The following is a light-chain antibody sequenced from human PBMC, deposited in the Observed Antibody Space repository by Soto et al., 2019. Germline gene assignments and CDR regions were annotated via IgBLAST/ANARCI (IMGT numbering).Light chain of an antibody. J-gene: IGLJ2*01. CDR1: NIGSKN. CDR3: QVWDSSTV. CDR2: RDS. Sequence: SSELTQPLSVSVALGQTARITCGGNNIGSKNVHWYQQKPGQAPVLVIYRDSNRPSGIPERFSGSNSGNTATLTINRAQVGDEADYYCQVWDSSTVFGGGTQLTVL. V-gene: IGLV3-9*01.